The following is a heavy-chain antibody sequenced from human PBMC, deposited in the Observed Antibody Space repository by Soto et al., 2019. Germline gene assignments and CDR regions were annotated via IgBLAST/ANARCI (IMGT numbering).Heavy chain of an antibody. V-gene: IGHV3-33*01. J-gene: IGHJ4*02. CDR3: ATGRDGYNFLYF. Sequence: PGGSLRLSCAASGFTFSSYGMHWVRQAPGKGLEWVAVIWYDGRDKYYEDSAKGRFTVSRDSSRNTLYLQMNSLTAEDTAIYYCATGRDGYNFLYFWGQGALVIVSS. CDR2: IWYDGRDK. D-gene: IGHD5-12*01. CDR1: GFTFSSYG.